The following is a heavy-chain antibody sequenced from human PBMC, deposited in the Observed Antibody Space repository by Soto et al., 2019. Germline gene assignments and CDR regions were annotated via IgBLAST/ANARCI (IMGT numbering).Heavy chain of an antibody. CDR3: AKEGPRITMVRGVPKDFYF. V-gene: IGHV3-23*01. D-gene: IGHD3-10*01. Sequence: GGSLRLSCAASGFTFSIYAMSWGRQAPGKGLEWVSAISGSGGSTYYADTVKGRFTISRDNSKNTLYLQINSLRAEDTAVYYCAKEGPRITMVRGVPKDFYFWGQGTLVTVSS. CDR2: ISGSGGST. CDR1: GFTFSIYA. J-gene: IGHJ4*02.